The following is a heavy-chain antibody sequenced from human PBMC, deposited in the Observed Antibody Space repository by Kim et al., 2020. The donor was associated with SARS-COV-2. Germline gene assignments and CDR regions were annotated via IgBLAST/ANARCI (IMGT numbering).Heavy chain of an antibody. J-gene: IGHJ4*02. D-gene: IGHD3-10*01. CDR1: GFTFSSYS. CDR3: ASDPTSEDYYGSGSYAVLKDY. Sequence: GGSLRLSCAASGFTFSSYSMNWVRQAPGKGLEWVSSISSSSSYIYYADSVKGRFTISRDNAKNSLYLQMNSLRAEDTAVYYCASDPTSEDYYGSGSYAVLKDYWGQETLVTVSS. V-gene: IGHV3-21*01. CDR2: ISSSSSYI.